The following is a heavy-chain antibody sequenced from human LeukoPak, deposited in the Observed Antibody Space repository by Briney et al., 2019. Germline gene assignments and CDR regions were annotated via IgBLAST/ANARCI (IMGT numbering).Heavy chain of an antibody. CDR2: INPNSGGT. Sequence: ASVKVSCKASGYTFTGYYMHWVRQAPGQGLEWMGWINPNSGGTNYAQKFQGRVTMTRDTSISTAYMELSRLRSDDTAVYYCARAPRTYYYDSSGESYFDYWGQGTLVTVSS. V-gene: IGHV1-2*02. J-gene: IGHJ4*02. CDR1: GYTFTGYY. CDR3: ARAPRTYYYDSSGESYFDY. D-gene: IGHD3-22*01.